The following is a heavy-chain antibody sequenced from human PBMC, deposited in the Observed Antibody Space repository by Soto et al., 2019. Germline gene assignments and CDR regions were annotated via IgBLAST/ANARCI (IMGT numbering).Heavy chain of an antibody. CDR1: GFICGSYD. J-gene: IGHJ3*02. V-gene: IGHV3-23*01. CDR3: AKATATGGGAFDI. Sequence: XGSLRLSCAAAGFICGSYDMSWVRQAPGKGLEWVSTILVDGRTFYVDSVKGRFTISRDSSQNTVYLQMNSLTAGDTALYYCAKATATGGGAFDICGQGTKVTVSS. D-gene: IGHD2-8*02. CDR2: ILVDGRT.